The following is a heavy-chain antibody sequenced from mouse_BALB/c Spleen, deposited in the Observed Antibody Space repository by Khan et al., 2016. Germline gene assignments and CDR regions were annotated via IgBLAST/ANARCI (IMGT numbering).Heavy chain of an antibody. CDR2: IDPAHGNT. Sequence: VRLQQSGAELVKPGASVKLSCTASGFNIKDTYMHWVKQRPEQGLEWIGRIDPAHGNTKYDPKFQGKATITADTSSNTAYLQLSSLTSEDTAVDYGARGATVDFDDWGQGATLTV. CDR1: GFNIKDTY. CDR3: ARGATVDFDD. V-gene: IGHV14-3*02. D-gene: IGHD1-1*01. J-gene: IGHJ2*01.